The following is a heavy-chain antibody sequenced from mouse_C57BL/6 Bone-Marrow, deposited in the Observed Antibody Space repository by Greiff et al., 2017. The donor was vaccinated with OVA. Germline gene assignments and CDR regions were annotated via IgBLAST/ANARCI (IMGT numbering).Heavy chain of an antibody. CDR1: GFTFSDYY. J-gene: IGHJ3*01. CDR3: ARQDYYYGNGFAY. Sequence: EVKLVESGGGLVQPGGSLKLSCAASGFTFSDYYMYWVRQTPEKRLEWVAYISNGGGSTYYPDTVKGRFTISRDNAKNTLDLQMSRLKSEDTAMYYCARQDYYYGNGFAYWGQGTLVTVSA. CDR2: ISNGGGST. V-gene: IGHV5-12*01. D-gene: IGHD1-1*01.